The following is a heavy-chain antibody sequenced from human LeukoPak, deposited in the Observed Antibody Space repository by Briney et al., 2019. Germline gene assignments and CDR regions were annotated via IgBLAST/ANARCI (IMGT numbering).Heavy chain of an antibody. V-gene: IGHV4-59*01. J-gene: IGHJ4*02. CDR2: IYYSGST. CDR1: GGSISSYY. Sequence: PSETLSLTCTVSGGSISSYYWTWIRQPPGKGLEWIGYIYYSGSTSYNPSLMSRVTFSVDASRNQFSLRLTSVTAADTAVYYCARENNYFDYWGQGTLVTVSS. CDR3: ARENNYFDY.